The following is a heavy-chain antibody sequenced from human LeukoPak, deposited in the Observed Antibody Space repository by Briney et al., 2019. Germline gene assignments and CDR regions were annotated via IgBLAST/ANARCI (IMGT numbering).Heavy chain of an antibody. J-gene: IGHJ4*02. Sequence: SQTLSLTCTVSGGSISSYYWSWIRQPPGKGLEWIGYIYYSGSTNYNPSLKRRVTISVDTSKNQFSLKLSPVTAADTAVYYCASLRERSYYARGFDYWGQGTLVTVSS. CDR3: ASLRERSYYARGFDY. D-gene: IGHD1-26*01. CDR1: GGSISSYY. V-gene: IGHV4-59*01. CDR2: IYYSGST.